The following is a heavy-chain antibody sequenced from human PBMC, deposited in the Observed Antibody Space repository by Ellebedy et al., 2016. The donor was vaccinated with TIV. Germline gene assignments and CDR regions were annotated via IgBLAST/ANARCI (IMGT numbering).Heavy chain of an antibody. CDR2: ISGSGGRT. CDR3: AREGSPLYYYYGMDV. D-gene: IGHD2-15*01. Sequence: GESLKISCAASGFTFMNYAMSWVRQAPGKGLEWVSAISGSGGRTYYADSVKGRFTISRDNSKNTLYLQMNSLRAEDTAVYYCAREGSPLYYYYGMDVWGQGTTVTVSS. V-gene: IGHV3-23*01. CDR1: GFTFMNYA. J-gene: IGHJ6*02.